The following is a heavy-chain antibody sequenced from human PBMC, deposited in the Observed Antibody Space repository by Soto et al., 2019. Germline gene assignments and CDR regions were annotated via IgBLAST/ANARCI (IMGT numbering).Heavy chain of an antibody. Sequence: PGGSLRLSCTASGFTFSSHAMTWVRQAPGKGLEWVSGLSDSGWSIYYADSVKGRFTIFRDNSMNSLYLQMNTLRAEDTAVYYCAKVSSSWYAGFFDLWGQGTLVTVSS. V-gene: IGHV3-23*01. CDR3: AKVSSSWYAGFFDL. D-gene: IGHD6-13*01. CDR2: LSDSGWSI. CDR1: GFTFSSHA. J-gene: IGHJ4*02.